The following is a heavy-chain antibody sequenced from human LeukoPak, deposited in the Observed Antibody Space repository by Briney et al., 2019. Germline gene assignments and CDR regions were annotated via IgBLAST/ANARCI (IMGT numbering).Heavy chain of an antibody. V-gene: IGHV1-18*04. CDR2: ISAYNGNT. D-gene: IGHD3-3*01. Sequence: ASVKVSCRASGYTFTSYYMHWVRQAPGQGLEWMGWISAYNGNTNYAQKLQGRVTMTTDTSTSTAYMELRSLRSDDTAVYYCARDRRTYYDFWSAGYYYMDVWGKGTTVTVSS. J-gene: IGHJ6*03. CDR1: GYTFTSYY. CDR3: ARDRRTYYDFWSAGYYYMDV.